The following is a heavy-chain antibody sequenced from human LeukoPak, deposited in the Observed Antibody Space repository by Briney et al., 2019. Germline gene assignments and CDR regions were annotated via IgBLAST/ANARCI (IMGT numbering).Heavy chain of an antibody. CDR1: GFTFSSYA. J-gene: IGHJ4*02. Sequence: GGSLRLSCAASGFTFSSYAMSWVRQAPGKGLEWVSAISGSGGSTYYADSVKGRFTISRDNSKNTLYLQMNSLRAEDTAVYYCAKVVTMVRGVILCFDYWGQGTLVTVSS. V-gene: IGHV3-23*01. CDR2: ISGSGGST. CDR3: AKVVTMVRGVILCFDY. D-gene: IGHD3-10*01.